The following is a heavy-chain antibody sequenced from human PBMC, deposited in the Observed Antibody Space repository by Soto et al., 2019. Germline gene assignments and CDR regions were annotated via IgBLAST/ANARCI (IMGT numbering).Heavy chain of an antibody. V-gene: IGHV4-39*01. D-gene: IGHD3-10*01. CDR2: IYYSWST. Sequence: SETLSLTCTVSGGSISSSSYYWGWIRQPPGKGLEWIGSIYYSWSTYYNPSLKSRVTISVDTSKNQFPLKLSSVTAADTAVYYCARSMDDYYYYGMDVWGQGTTVT. J-gene: IGHJ6*02. CDR1: GGSISSSSYY. CDR3: ARSMDDYYYYGMDV.